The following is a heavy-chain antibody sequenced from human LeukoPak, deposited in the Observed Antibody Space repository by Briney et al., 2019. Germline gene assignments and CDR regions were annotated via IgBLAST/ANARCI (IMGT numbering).Heavy chain of an antibody. J-gene: IGHJ5*02. CDR3: ARDYYGSGRGWFDP. CDR1: GYTFTSYA. Sequence: ASVKVSCKASGYTFTSYAMNWVRQAPGQGLEWMGWISAYNGNTNYAQKLQGRVTMTTDTSTSTAYMELRSLRSDDTAVYYCARDYYGSGRGWFDPWGQGTLVTVSS. V-gene: IGHV1-18*01. CDR2: ISAYNGNT. D-gene: IGHD3-10*01.